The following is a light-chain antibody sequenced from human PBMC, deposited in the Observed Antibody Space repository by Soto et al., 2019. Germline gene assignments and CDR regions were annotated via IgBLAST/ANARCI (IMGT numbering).Light chain of an antibody. CDR2: AAS. V-gene: IGKV1-17*01. CDR3: LQLNTSPWT. Sequence: IQMTQSPSSLSASVGDRLSITCRASQVITNDLGWYQQKPGKAPKRLIYAASTLQSGVPSRFSGSGSGKEFTLTISSLQPEDVATYYCLQLNTSPWTFGQGTKVEIK. CDR1: QVITND. J-gene: IGKJ1*01.